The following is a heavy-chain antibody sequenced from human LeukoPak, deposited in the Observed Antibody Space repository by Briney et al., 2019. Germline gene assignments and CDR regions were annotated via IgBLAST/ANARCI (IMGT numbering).Heavy chain of an antibody. D-gene: IGHD6-19*01. Sequence: PSETLSLTCSVSGGSISSSSYYWGWIRQPPGKGLEWIGSIYYSGSTFYDPSLKSRVTISVDMSKNQFSLKLSSVTAADTAVYYCARVFLVAGTLTNTFDPWGQGTLVTVSS. CDR1: GGSISSSSYY. V-gene: IGHV4-39*07. CDR3: ARVFLVAGTLTNTFDP. J-gene: IGHJ5*02. CDR2: IYYSGST.